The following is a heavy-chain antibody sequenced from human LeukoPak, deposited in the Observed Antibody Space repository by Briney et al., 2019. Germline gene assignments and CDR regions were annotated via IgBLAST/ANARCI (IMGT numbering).Heavy chain of an antibody. D-gene: IGHD3-3*01. CDR3: VRFWSGYSWQGLNCFDP. J-gene: IGHJ5*02. V-gene: IGHV4-34*01. Sequence: SETLSLTCAVYGGSFSGYYWSWIRQPPGKGLEWIGEINHSGSTNYNPSLKSRVTISVDTSKNQFSLKLSSVTAADTAVYYCVRFWSGYSWQGLNCFDPWGQGTLVTVSS. CDR1: GGSFSGYY. CDR2: INHSGST.